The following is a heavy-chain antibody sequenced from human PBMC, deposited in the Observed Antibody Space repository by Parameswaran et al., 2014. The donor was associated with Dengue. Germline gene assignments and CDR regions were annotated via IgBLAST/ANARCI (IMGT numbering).Heavy chain of an antibody. V-gene: IGHV4-39*01. Sequence: VRQAPGKGLEWIGSIYYSGSTYYNPSLKSRVTISVDTSKNQFSLKLSSVTAADTAVYYCARRRGYSYGYSYYFDYWGQGTLVTVSS. D-gene: IGHD5-18*01. J-gene: IGHJ4*02. CDR3: ARRRGYSYGYSYYFDY. CDR2: IYYSGST.